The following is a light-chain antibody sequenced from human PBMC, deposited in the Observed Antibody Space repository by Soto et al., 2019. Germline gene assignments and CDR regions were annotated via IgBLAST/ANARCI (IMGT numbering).Light chain of an antibody. CDR1: SSNIESDY. J-gene: IGLJ3*02. Sequence: QSVLTQPPSASGTPGQRVTISCSGSSSNIESDYVYWFQQLPGTAPKLLIYKNYQRPSGVPDRFSGSKSGTSASLAISGLRSEAEAEYWCAAWDARLSTWVFGGGTKLTVL. CDR3: AAWDARLSTWV. V-gene: IGLV1-47*01. CDR2: KNY.